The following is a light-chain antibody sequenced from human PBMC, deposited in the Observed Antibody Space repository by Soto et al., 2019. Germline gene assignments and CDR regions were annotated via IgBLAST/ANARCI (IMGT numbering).Light chain of an antibody. CDR1: QSVSSK. V-gene: IGKV3-15*01. J-gene: IGKJ5*01. CDR3: QQYSNWPPIT. CDR2: DTS. Sequence: EMVMTQSPATLSVSPGERATLSCRASQSVSSKLAWYQQKPGQAPRLLIYDTSTRATGIPARFSGSGSGTEFTLTISSLQSEDFAVYYCQQYSNWPPITVGQGTRLEIK.